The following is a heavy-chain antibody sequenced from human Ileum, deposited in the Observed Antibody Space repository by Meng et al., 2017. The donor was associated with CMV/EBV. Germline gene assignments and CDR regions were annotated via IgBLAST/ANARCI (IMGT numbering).Heavy chain of an antibody. V-gene: IGHV2-5*02. CDR2: IYWDDGK. Sequence: QTTFKESTPTPVKPTTTLHLTCTFSGFSLTLDPGGHTVGWIRQPPGKALEWLALIYWDDGKRYSPSVKSRVTISKDSFTKQVVLTMTYMNPADTATYYCVHSPNVAGRIDFWGQGTLVTVSS. J-gene: IGHJ4*02. D-gene: IGHD6-19*01. CDR3: VHSPNVAGRIDF. CDR1: GFSLTLDPGGHT.